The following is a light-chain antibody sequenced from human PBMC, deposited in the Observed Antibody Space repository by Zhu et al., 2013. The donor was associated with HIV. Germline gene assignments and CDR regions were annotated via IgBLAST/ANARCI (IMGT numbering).Light chain of an antibody. V-gene: IGKV1-39*01. CDR2: ETS. J-gene: IGKJ1*01. CDR3: LQDYTYPRT. Sequence: DIQMTQSPSSLSASVGDRITITCRATQSIDNYLHWYQQKPGKAPKLLIYETSNLQSGVPSRFSGSGSGTDFTLTISSLQPEDFATYYCLQDYTYPRTFGQGTKVDI. CDR1: QSIDNY.